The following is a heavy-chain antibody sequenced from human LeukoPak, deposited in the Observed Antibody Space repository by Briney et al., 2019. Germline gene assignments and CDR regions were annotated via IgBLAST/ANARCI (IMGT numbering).Heavy chain of an antibody. CDR2: IKQDGSEK. CDR1: GFTFSSYW. D-gene: IGHD6-19*01. J-gene: IGHJ4*02. Sequence: GGSLRLSCAASGFTFSSYWMSWVRQAPGKGLEWVANIKQDGSEKYYVDSVKGRFTISRDNAKNSLYLQMNSLRAEDTAVYYCARVGSGIAVYTLYYFDYWGQGTLVTVSS. V-gene: IGHV3-7*01. CDR3: ARVGSGIAVYTLYYFDY.